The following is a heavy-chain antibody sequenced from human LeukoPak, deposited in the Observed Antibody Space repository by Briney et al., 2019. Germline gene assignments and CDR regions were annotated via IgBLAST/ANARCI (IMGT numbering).Heavy chain of an antibody. CDR2: IYSGGST. V-gene: IGHV3-53*04. Sequence: GGSLRLSCAASGFTVSSNYMSWVRQAPGKGLEWVSVIYSGGSTYYADSVKGRFTISRNNSKNTLYLQMNSLRAEDTAVYYCARGSDYGDTTYYYYGMDVWGQGTTVTVSS. CDR1: GFTVSSNY. CDR3: ARGSDYGDTTYYYYGMDV. J-gene: IGHJ6*02. D-gene: IGHD4-17*01.